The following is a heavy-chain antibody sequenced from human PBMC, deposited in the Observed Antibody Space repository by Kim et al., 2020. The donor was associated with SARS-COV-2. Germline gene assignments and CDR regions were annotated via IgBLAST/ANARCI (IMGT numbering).Heavy chain of an antibody. V-gene: IGHV3-20*01. Sequence: GGSLRLSCEASGFTFEDYGMIWVRQAPGKGLEWVSTINWNGGSTHYADSVKGRFTISRDNAKNSLYLQMNSLRGEDTALYQCAREFGYGRPYMDVWGKGTTVTVSS. CDR1: GFTFEDYG. CDR3: AREFGYGRPYMDV. CDR2: INWNGGST. D-gene: IGHD3-16*01. J-gene: IGHJ6*04.